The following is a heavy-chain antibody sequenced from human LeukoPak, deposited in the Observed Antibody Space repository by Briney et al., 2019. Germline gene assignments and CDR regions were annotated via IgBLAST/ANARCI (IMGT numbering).Heavy chain of an antibody. Sequence: PSETLSLTCTVSGGSISSSHYYWGWIRQPPGKGLEWIGSIYYSGSTYYNPSLKSRVIISVDTSKNQFSLKLSSVTAADTAVYYCARVGSGLAQKYYYYGVDVWGQGTTVTVSS. CDR3: ARVGSGLAQKYYYYGVDV. D-gene: IGHD3-3*02. CDR1: GGSISSSHYY. CDR2: IYYSGST. J-gene: IGHJ6*02. V-gene: IGHV4-39*07.